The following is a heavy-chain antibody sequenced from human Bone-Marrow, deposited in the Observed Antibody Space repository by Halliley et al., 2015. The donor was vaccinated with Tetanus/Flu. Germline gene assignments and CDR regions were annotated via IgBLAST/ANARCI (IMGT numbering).Heavy chain of an antibody. Sequence: ISYDGGEESFTDSVQGRFSISRDNSKNTLFLQMDSLRPEDAAVYYCARESDDTAGYYLHYFDYWGQGALVTVSS. CDR3: ARESDDTAGYYLHYFDY. D-gene: IGHD3-22*01. CDR2: ISYDGGEE. J-gene: IGHJ4*02. V-gene: IGHV3-30*10.